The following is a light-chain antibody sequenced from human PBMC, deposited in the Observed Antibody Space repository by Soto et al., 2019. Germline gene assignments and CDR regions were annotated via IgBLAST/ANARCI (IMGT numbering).Light chain of an antibody. V-gene: IGKV1-5*03. Sequence: DIQMTHSPSTLSASTRDRVTITCRTSQIISSWLALYQQKPGKSPKLLIYNTSSLESMVPSRFSGSGSGTEFTLTSISLQPDDFATCYSQQCNRRTFCQVAKVDI. CDR1: QIISSW. CDR2: NTS. CDR3: QQCNRRT. J-gene: IGKJ1*01.